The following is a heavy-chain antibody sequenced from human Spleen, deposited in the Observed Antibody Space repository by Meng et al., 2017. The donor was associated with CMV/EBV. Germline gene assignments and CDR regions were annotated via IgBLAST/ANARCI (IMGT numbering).Heavy chain of an antibody. J-gene: IGHJ4*02. D-gene: IGHD5-18*01. CDR2: VDPTSGGT. CDR1: GYIFLGFY. CDR3: ARGSTAMIGPDY. V-gene: IGHV1-2*02. Sequence: CKASGYIFLGFYIHWLRQAPGLGLEWMGYVDPTSGGTHYAQKFQGRVTMTRDTSISTAYMELSRLRSDDTAVYYCARGSTAMIGPDYWGQGTLVTVSS.